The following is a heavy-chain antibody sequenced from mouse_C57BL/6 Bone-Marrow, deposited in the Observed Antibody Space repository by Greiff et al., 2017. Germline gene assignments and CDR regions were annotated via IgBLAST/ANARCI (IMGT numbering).Heavy chain of an antibody. CDR2: LDPYSGGT. CDR1: GYTFTSYW. V-gene: IGHV1-72*01. CDR3: ARGHITTD. J-gene: IGHJ2*01. D-gene: IGHD1-1*01. Sequence: VQLQQPGAELVKPGASVKLSCKASGYTFTSYWMHWVKQRPGRGLAWIGRLDPYSGGTKSHEQFQSKDTLTVDTPSHTAYMQLSSLTSEDSAVYYCARGHITTDWGQGTTVTVAA.